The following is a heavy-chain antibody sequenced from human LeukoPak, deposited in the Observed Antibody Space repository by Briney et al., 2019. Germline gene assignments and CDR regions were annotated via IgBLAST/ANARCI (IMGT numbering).Heavy chain of an antibody. CDR1: GFSLSTSGVG. CDR3: AHLDYYDSSGYYSNLHNWFDP. D-gene: IGHD3-22*01. CDR2: ICWNDDK. Sequence: SGPTLVNPTQTLTLTCTFSGFSLSTSGVGVGWIRQPPGKALEWLALICWNDDKRYSPSLKSRLTITKDTSKNQVVLTMTNMDPVDTATYYCAHLDYYDSSGYYSNLHNWFDPWGQGTLVTVSS. J-gene: IGHJ5*02. V-gene: IGHV2-5*01.